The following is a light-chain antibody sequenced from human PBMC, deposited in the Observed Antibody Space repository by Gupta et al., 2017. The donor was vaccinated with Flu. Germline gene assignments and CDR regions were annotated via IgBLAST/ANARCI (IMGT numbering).Light chain of an antibody. J-gene: IGKJ3*01. Sequence: AMLGLAPGDTAVLSCRTSQNVAESLGWDKQKGGQAPRLLIYDASQRGTGIPDRFSGSGFGTDFTLTISSREPADVAVYYCRQRDSWPRFTFGPGT. CDR3: RQRDSWPRFT. V-gene: IGKV3-11*01. CDR2: DAS. CDR1: QNVAES.